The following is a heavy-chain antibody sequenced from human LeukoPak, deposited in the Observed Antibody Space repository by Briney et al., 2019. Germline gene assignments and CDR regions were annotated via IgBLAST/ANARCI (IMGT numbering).Heavy chain of an antibody. Sequence: PGGSLRLSCAASGFTFSSYAMHWVRQAPGKGLEYVSAISSSGGSTYYANSVKGRFTISRDNSKNTLYLQMGSLRAEDMAVYYCARDYSARDYWGQGTLVTVSS. CDR1: GFTFSSYA. CDR3: ARDYSARDY. J-gene: IGHJ4*02. V-gene: IGHV3-64*01. D-gene: IGHD4-11*01. CDR2: ISSSGGST.